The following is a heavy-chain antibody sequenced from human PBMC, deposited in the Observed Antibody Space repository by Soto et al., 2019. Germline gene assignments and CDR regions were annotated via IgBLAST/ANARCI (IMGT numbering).Heavy chain of an antibody. D-gene: IGHD2-21*01. CDR2: ISTGNGNT. Sequence: GASVKVSCKTSGYTFTDYAIYWVRQAPGRSLEWMGWISTGNGNTKFSQKFQGRVTITRDTSATTAYMELISLRSEDTAVYYCAKGSRMWTPDYWGQGTLVTVSS. CDR3: AKGSRMWTPDY. CDR1: GYTFTDYA. V-gene: IGHV1-3*04. J-gene: IGHJ4*02.